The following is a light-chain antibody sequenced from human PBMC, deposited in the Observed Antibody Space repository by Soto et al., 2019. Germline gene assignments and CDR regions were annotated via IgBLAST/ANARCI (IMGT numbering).Light chain of an antibody. V-gene: IGKV3-11*01. CDR3: QQRRNSVR. CDR1: QSVDTY. J-gene: IGKJ3*01. CDR2: DTS. Sequence: LTQSPALLSLSPGERATLSCTASQSVDTYIAWYQQRPGQPPRLLIHDTSHRASGVPARFRGSLSGTHLTLAISILEPKDLVVQICQQRRNSVRFGPGTILD.